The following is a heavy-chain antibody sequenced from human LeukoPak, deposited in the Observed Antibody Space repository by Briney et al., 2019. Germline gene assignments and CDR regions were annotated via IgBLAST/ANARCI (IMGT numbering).Heavy chain of an antibody. Sequence: GASVTVSCKASGYTFTGYYMHWVRQAPGQGLEWMGWINPNSGGTNYAQKSQGWVTMTRDTSISTAYMELSRLRSDDTAVYYCATAAGGHYYDSSGYLDYWGQGTLVTVSS. V-gene: IGHV1-2*04. CDR3: ATAAGGHYYDSSGYLDY. D-gene: IGHD3-22*01. CDR2: INPNSGGT. J-gene: IGHJ4*02. CDR1: GYTFTGYY.